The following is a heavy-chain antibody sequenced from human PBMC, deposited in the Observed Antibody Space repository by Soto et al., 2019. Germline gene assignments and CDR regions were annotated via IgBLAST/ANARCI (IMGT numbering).Heavy chain of an antibody. V-gene: IGHV3-64D*06. CDR2: ISSDGDIT. Sequence: HPGGSLRLSCSASGFTFSEYSMHWVRQSPGKGLQYFSTISSDGDITYYADSVKGRFTISRDNSKNTMYLQMNSLRPEDTAVYYCVKVSTFYDILTGYYSTNFFDPWGQGTLVTVSS. D-gene: IGHD3-9*01. CDR1: GFTFSEYS. CDR3: VKVSTFYDILTGYYSTNFFDP. J-gene: IGHJ5*02.